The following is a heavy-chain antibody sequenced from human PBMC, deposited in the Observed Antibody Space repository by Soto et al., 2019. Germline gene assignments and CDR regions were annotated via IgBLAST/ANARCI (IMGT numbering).Heavy chain of an antibody. J-gene: IGHJ4*02. V-gene: IGHV1-8*01. Sequence: GASVKVSCKASGYTFTSYDINWVRQATGQGLEWMGWMNPNSGNTGYAQKFQGRVTMTRNTSISTAYMELSSLRSEDTAVYYCARGDYDYVWGSYRYTAPDYWGQGTLVTVSS. CDR3: ARGDYDYVWGSYRYTAPDY. CDR1: GYTFTSYD. D-gene: IGHD3-16*02. CDR2: MNPNSGNT.